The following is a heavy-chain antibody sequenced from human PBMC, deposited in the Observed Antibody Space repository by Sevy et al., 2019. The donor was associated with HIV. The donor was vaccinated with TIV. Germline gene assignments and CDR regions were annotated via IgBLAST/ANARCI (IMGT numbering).Heavy chain of an antibody. CDR2: ISYDGSNK. CDR1: GFTFSSYA. J-gene: IGHJ4*02. V-gene: IGHV3-30-3*01. Sequence: GGSLRLSCAASGFTFSSYAMHWVRQAPGKGLEWVTVISYDGSNKYYAASVKGRFTISRDNSKNTLYLQMNSLRAEDTAVYYCARDYDWWGQGTLVTVSS. CDR3: ARDYDW.